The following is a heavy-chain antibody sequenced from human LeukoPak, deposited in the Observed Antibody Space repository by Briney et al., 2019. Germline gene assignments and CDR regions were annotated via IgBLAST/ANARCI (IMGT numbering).Heavy chain of an antibody. Sequence: SETLSLTCTVSGGSISGSSYYWGWIRQPPGKGLEWIGSIYYSGSTYYNPSLKSRVTISVDTSKNQFSLKLNSVTAADTAVYYCAANYYDSSGQFDYWGQGALVTVSS. J-gene: IGHJ4*02. CDR1: GGSISGSSYY. CDR3: AANYYDSSGQFDY. D-gene: IGHD3-22*01. V-gene: IGHV4-39*01. CDR2: IYYSGST.